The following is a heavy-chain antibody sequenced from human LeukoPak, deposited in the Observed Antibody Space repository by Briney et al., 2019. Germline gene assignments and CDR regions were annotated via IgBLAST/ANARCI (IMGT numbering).Heavy chain of an antibody. J-gene: IGHJ4*02. CDR3: ARPERDFDH. CDR2: INARDGNT. Sequence: ASVKVSCKTSGYTFSSYAIHRVRQAPRQRFEWMGWINARDGNTKYSQMFEGRVTDTGDTSASTVHMELPTLRSEDTAVYYCARPERDFDHWGQGTLVTVSS. CDR1: GYTFSSYA. V-gene: IGHV1-3*01. D-gene: IGHD1-1*01.